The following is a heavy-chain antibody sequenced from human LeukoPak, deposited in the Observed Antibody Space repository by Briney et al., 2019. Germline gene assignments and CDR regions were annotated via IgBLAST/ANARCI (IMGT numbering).Heavy chain of an antibody. Sequence: SGRSLRLSCAASGFTFDDYAMHWVRQAPGKGLEWVSGISWNSGSIGYADSVKGRFTISRDNAKNSLYLQMNSLRAEDTALYYCAKGGIIAVAGAGADAFDIWGQGTMVTVSS. D-gene: IGHD6-19*01. J-gene: IGHJ3*02. CDR3: AKGGIIAVAGAGADAFDI. CDR1: GFTFDDYA. V-gene: IGHV3-9*01. CDR2: ISWNSGSI.